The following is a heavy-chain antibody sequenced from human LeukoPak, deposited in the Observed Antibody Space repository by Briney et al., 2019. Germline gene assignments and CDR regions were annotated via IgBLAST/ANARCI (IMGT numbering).Heavy chain of an antibody. J-gene: IGHJ6*02. Sequence: PSETLSLTCTVSGGSISSGGYYWSWIRQPPGKGLEWIGYIYHSGSTYYNPSLKSRVTISVDRSKNQFSLKLSSVTAADTAVYYCARDASPYCSSTTCSHGMDVWGQGTTVTVSS. CDR2: IYHSGST. CDR3: ARDASPYCSSTTCSHGMDV. V-gene: IGHV4-30-2*01. D-gene: IGHD2-2*01. CDR1: GGSISSGGYY.